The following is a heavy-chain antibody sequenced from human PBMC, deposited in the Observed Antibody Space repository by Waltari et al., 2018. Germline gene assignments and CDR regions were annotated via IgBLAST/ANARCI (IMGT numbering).Heavy chain of an antibody. D-gene: IGHD2-2*02. J-gene: IGHJ6*02. CDR1: GYSFTSYW. V-gene: IGHV5-51*01. Sequence: EVQLVQSGAEVKKPGESLKISCKGSGYSFTSYWIGWVRQMPGKGLEWRGIIYPGDSDTRYSPSFQGQVTISADKSISTAYLQWSSLKASDTAMYYCARLTDIVVVPAAIDYYYYGMDVWGQGTTVTVSS. CDR2: IYPGDSDT. CDR3: ARLTDIVVVPAAIDYYYYGMDV.